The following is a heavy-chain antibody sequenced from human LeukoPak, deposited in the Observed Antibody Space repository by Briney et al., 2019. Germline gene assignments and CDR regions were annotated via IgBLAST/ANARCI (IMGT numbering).Heavy chain of an antibody. D-gene: IGHD1/OR15-1a*01. CDR3: ARHNRGRRDAVVANNPSDY. J-gene: IGHJ4*02. CDR1: GGSISSSSYY. Sequence: PSETLSLTCTVSGGSISSSSYYWGWIRQPPGKGLEWIGSIYYSGSTYYNPSLKSRVTISVDTSKNQFSLKLSSVTAADTAVYYCARHNRGRRDAVVANNPSDYWGQGTLVTVSS. CDR2: IYYSGST. V-gene: IGHV4-39*01.